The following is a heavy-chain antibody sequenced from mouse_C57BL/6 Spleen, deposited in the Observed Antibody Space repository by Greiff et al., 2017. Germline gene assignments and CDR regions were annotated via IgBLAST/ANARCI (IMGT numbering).Heavy chain of an antibody. J-gene: IGHJ3*01. CDR3: ARYGDGSSYAY. CDR2: INPSNGGT. CDR1: GYTFTSYW. D-gene: IGHD1-1*01. Sequence: QVQLQQPGAELVRPGSSVKLSCKASGYTFTSYWMHWVKQRPGQGLEWIGNINPSNGGTNYNEQFKSKATLTVDKSSSTAYMQLSSLTSEDSAVYYCARYGDGSSYAYWGQGTLVTVSA. V-gene: IGHV1-53*01.